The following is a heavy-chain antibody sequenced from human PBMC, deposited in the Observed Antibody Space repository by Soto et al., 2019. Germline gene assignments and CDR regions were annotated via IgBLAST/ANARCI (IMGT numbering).Heavy chain of an antibody. V-gene: IGHV1-24*01. CDR3: ARDYPGGKNFDY. J-gene: IGHJ4*02. D-gene: IGHD2-15*01. CDR2: FDPEDGET. CDR1: GYTLTELS. Sequence: ASVKVSCKVSGYTLTELSMHWVRQAPGKGLEWVGGFDPEDGETIYAQKFQGRVTMTEDTSTDTAYMELSSLRSEDTAIYYCARDYPGGKNFDYWGQGTLVTVSS.